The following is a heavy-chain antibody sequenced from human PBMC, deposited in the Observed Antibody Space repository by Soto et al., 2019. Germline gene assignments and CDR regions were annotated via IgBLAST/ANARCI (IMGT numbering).Heavy chain of an antibody. CDR2: IYPGDSEP. D-gene: IGHD3-22*01. V-gene: IGHV5-51*01. J-gene: IGHJ4*02. CDR3: ARHDTTDYESGAHFYGDY. CDR1: GYSFRNYW. Sequence: GESMKISCEGSGYSFRNYWNGWVRKVSGTGLEWVGMIYPGDSEPIYNPCFQCYNIISAYKTINTAYLQWNSLKASDTAIYYCARHDTTDYESGAHFYGDYWGQGTQVTVSS.